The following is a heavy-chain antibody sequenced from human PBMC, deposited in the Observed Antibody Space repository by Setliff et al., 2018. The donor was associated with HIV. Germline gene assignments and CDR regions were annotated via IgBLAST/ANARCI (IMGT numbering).Heavy chain of an antibody. CDR2: VYHSGST. J-gene: IGHJ4*02. D-gene: IGHD6-19*01. CDR3: ASSGWLPYFDY. V-gene: IGHV4-34*01. CDR1: GGSFSGYY. Sequence: SETLSLTCAVYGGSFSGYYWSWIRQPPGKGLEWIGSVYHSGSTYYNPSLKSRVTISVDKSKNQFSVKLRSVTAADTAVYYCASSGWLPYFDYWGQGTLVTVSS.